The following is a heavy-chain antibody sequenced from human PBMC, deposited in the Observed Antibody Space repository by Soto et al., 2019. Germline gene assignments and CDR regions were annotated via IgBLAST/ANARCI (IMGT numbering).Heavy chain of an antibody. CDR2: IKRKGEDGTT. CDR3: TTDRGGVYSAPGFDY. D-gene: IGHD4-4*01. CDR1: GFTFTNAW. J-gene: IGHJ4*02. V-gene: IGHV3-15*07. Sequence: EVHLVESGGGLVTPGGSLRLSCAASGFTFTNAWMNWVRQAPGKGLEWVARIKRKGEDGTTDYAAPVKGRFTISRDDSTTTLYLQMSSLRTEDTAVYYCTTDRGGVYSAPGFDYWGQGTLVTVSS.